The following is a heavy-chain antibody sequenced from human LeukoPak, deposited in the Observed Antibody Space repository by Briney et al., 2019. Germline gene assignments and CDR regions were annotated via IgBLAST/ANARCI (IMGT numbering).Heavy chain of an antibody. V-gene: IGHV3-21*01. D-gene: IGHD1-20*01. J-gene: IGHJ3*02. CDR2: ISSSSSYI. CDR3: ARDHSDNWNRDAFDI. Sequence: GGSLRLSCAASGFTFSSYSMNWVRQAPGKGLEWVSSISSSSSYIYYADSVKGRFTISRDNAKNSLYLQMNSLRAEDTAVYYCARDHSDNWNRDAFDIWGQGTMVTVSS. CDR1: GFTFSSYS.